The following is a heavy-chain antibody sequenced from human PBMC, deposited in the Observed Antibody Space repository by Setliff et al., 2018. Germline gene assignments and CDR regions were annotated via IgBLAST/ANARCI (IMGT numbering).Heavy chain of an antibody. CDR1: GYTFTNYG. Sequence: ASGYTFTNYGISWVRQAPGQGLEWMGWISAYTGNTYSAQKFQGRLTMTTDTSTTTAYMELRSLRSDDTAVYYCSRLVRYCTRTSCQRASGDDYWGQGTLVTVS. CDR3: SRLVRYCTRTSCQRASGDDY. V-gene: IGHV1-18*01. J-gene: IGHJ4*02. D-gene: IGHD2-2*01. CDR2: ISAYTGNT.